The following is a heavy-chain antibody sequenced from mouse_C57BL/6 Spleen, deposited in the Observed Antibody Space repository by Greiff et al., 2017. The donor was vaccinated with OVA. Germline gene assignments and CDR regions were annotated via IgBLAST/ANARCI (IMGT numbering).Heavy chain of an antibody. CDR1: GYTFTDYN. D-gene: IGHD2-5*01. J-gene: IGHJ3*01. V-gene: IGHV1-22*01. CDR3: ARSTYYSNTGFAY. Sequence: VQLKESGPELVKPGASVKMSCKASGYTFTDYNMHWVKQSHGKSLEWIGYINPNNGGTSYNQKFKGKATLTVNKSSSTAYMELRSLTSEDSAVYYCARSTYYSNTGFAYWGQGTLVTVSA. CDR2: INPNNGGT.